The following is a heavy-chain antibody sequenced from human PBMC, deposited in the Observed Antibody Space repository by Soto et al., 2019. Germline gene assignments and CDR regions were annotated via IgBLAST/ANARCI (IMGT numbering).Heavy chain of an antibody. Sequence: EVQLLESGGGLVQPGGSLRLSCVASGFTFSTYAMIWVRQAPGKGLEWVSVITGSGGRTYYADSVKGRFTISRDTSKKTLFLQMNSLRAEDTAVYYCAKDRYGDYGGIDYWGQGTMVTVSS. D-gene: IGHD4-17*01. J-gene: IGHJ4*02. CDR2: ITGSGGRT. CDR1: GFTFSTYA. V-gene: IGHV3-23*01. CDR3: AKDRYGDYGGIDY.